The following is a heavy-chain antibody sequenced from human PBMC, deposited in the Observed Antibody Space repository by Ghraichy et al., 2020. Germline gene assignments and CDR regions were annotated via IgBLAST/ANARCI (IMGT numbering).Heavy chain of an antibody. CDR2: IYYSGST. CDR1: GGSISSGGYY. D-gene: IGHD3-22*01. CDR3: ARDFRYYDSSGHYYYGMDV. V-gene: IGHV4-31*03. Sequence: SETLSLTCTVSGGSISSGGYYWSWIRQHPGKGLEWIGYIYYSGSTYYNPSLKSRVTISVDTSKNQFSLKLSSVTAADTAVYYCARDFRYYDSSGHYYYGMDVWGQGTTVTVSS. J-gene: IGHJ6*02.